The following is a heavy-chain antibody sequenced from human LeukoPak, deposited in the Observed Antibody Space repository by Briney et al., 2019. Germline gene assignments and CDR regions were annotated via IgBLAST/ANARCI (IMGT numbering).Heavy chain of an antibody. CDR2: IRSKADGGTT. CDR1: GVTLSNYA. J-gene: IGHJ4*02. D-gene: IGHD2-15*01. Sequence: PGGSLRLSRVASGVTLSNYAMSWARQAPGKGLEWVGRIRSKADGGTTDYAAPVTGRFTISRDDSKNTLYLQMNSLKTEDTAVYYCTTGVRGDWGQGTLVTVSS. CDR3: TTGVRGD. V-gene: IGHV3-15*05.